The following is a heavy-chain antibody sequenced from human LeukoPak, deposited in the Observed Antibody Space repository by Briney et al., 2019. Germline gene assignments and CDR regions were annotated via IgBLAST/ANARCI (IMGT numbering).Heavy chain of an antibody. Sequence: SQTLSLTCTVSGGSISSGDYYWSWIRQPPGKGLEWIGYIYYSGSTYYNPSLKSRVTISVDTSKNQFSLKLSSVTAADTAVYYCARVGYCSGGSCYQPRPDENNWFDPWGQGTLVTVSS. CDR2: IYYSGST. CDR3: ARVGYCSGGSCYQPRPDENNWFDP. D-gene: IGHD2-15*01. V-gene: IGHV4-30-4*01. CDR1: GGSISSGDYY. J-gene: IGHJ5*02.